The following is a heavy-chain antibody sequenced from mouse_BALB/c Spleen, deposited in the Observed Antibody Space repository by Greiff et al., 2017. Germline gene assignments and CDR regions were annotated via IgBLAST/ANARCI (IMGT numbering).Heavy chain of an antibody. CDR2: IWAGGST. CDR3: AREGLRGLGAWFAY. J-gene: IGHJ3*01. V-gene: IGHV2-9*02. D-gene: IGHD2-4*01. Sequence: VKVVESGPGLVAPSQSLSITCTVSGFSLTSYGVHWVRQPPGKGLEWLGVIWAGGSTNYNSALMSRLSISKDNSKSQVFLKMNSLQTDDTAMYYCAREGLRGLGAWFAYWGQGTLVTVSA. CDR1: GFSLTSYG.